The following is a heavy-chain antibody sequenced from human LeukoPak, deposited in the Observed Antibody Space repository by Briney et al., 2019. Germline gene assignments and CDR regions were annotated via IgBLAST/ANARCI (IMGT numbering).Heavy chain of an antibody. CDR2: IYYSGST. D-gene: IGHD5-12*01. CDR1: GGSISSYY. Sequence: SETLSLTCTVSGGSISSYYWSWIRQPPGKGLEWIGYIYYSGSTNYNPSLKSRVTISVDTSKDQFSLKLSSVTAADTAVYYCAREGDIAPCWGQGTLVTVSS. V-gene: IGHV4-59*01. CDR3: AREGDIAPC. J-gene: IGHJ4*02.